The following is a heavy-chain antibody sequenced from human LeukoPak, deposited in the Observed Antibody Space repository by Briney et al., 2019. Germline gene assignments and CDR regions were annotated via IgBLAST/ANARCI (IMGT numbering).Heavy chain of an antibody. J-gene: IGHJ4*02. D-gene: IGHD4-17*01. Sequence: SETLSLTCTVSGGSIISYYWSWIRRPAGKGLEWIGRIYTSGSTNYNPSLKSRVTMSVDTSKNQFSLKLSSVTAADTAVYYCARERDYGGYFDYWGQGTLVTVSS. V-gene: IGHV4-4*07. CDR3: ARERDYGGYFDY. CDR2: IYTSGST. CDR1: GGSIISYY.